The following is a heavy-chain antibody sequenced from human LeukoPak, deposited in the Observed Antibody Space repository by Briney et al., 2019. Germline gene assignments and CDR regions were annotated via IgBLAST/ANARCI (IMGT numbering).Heavy chain of an antibody. J-gene: IGHJ4*02. D-gene: IGHD3-9*01. V-gene: IGHV1-2*02. CDR1: EYTFTDYF. Sequence: ASVKVSCKASEYTFTDYFMHWVRQAPGQGLEWMGWINPNSGGTNFAQKFQGRVTLTRDTSISSAYMELSRVRSDDTVVYYCAAARLTGYHFAIYWGQGTLVTVSS. CDR3: AAARLTGYHFAIY. CDR2: INPNSGGT.